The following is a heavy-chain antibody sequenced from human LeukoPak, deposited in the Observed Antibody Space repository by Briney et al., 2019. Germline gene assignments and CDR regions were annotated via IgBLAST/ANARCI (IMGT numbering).Heavy chain of an antibody. D-gene: IGHD6-19*01. Sequence: GASVKVSCKASGYTFTSYDINWVRQATGQGLEWMGWMNPNSGNTGYAQKFQGRVTMTRNTSISTAYMELSSLRSEDTAVYYCARVRYTRYSSRGWRKNAFDIWGQGTMVTVSS. CDR1: GYTFTSYD. CDR2: MNPNSGNT. CDR3: ARVRYTRYSSRGWRKNAFDI. J-gene: IGHJ3*02. V-gene: IGHV1-8*01.